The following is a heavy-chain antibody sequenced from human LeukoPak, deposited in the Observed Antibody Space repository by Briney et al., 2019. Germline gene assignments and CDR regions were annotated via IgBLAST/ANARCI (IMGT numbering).Heavy chain of an antibody. CDR3: AREVRSYSNSVTSFNI. CDR2: IIPILGIA. CDR1: GGTFSSYA. D-gene: IGHD4-11*01. Sequence: SVKVSCKASGGTFSSYAISWVRQAPGQGLEWMGRIIPILGIANYAQKLQGRVTMTTDTSTSTAYMELRSLRSDDTAVYYCAREVRSYSNSVTSFNIWGQGTMVTASS. J-gene: IGHJ3*02. V-gene: IGHV1-69*04.